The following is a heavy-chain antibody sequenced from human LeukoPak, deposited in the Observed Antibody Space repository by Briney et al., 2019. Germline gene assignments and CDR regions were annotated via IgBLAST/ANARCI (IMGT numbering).Heavy chain of an antibody. CDR3: ARESDEGSSWYDY. CDR1: GYTFTSYG. V-gene: IGHV1-18*01. Sequence: AAVTVSCRASGYTFTSYGSSWVGQAPGQGVEWMGWISAYNGNTNHPQKLQGRVTMTTDTSTSTAYMELRSLRSDDTAVYYCARESDEGSSWYDYWGQGTLVTVSS. D-gene: IGHD6-13*01. J-gene: IGHJ4*02. CDR2: ISAYNGNT.